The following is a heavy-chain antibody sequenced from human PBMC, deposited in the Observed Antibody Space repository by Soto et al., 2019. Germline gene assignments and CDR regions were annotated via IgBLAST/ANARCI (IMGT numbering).Heavy chain of an antibody. CDR1: GYSFTSYW. CDR3: ARLEITGTTIDY. J-gene: IGHJ4*02. Sequence: EVQLVQSGAEEKTPGESLKISCKDSGYSFTSYWIGWVRQMPGKGLEWMGMIYPGDSDTSYSPSFQGQVTISADKSISTAYLQWSSLKASDTAKYYCARLEITGTTIDYWGQGTLVTVSS. D-gene: IGHD1-7*01. CDR2: IYPGDSDT. V-gene: IGHV5-51*01.